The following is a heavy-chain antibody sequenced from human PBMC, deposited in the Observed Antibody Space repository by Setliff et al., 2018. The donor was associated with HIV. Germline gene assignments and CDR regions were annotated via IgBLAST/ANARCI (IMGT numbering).Heavy chain of an antibody. CDR2: ISGSGSNT. D-gene: IGHD6-13*01. Sequence: PGESLKISCAASGFTFDSYAINWVRQAPGKRLEWVSGISGSGSNTYYADSVKGRFTISRDNSKNAVYLQMNSLRAEDTAIYYCAKVGSTGWYYFDYWGHGTRVTVSS. CDR1: GFTFDSYA. CDR3: AKVGSTGWYYFDY. V-gene: IGHV3-23*01. J-gene: IGHJ4*01.